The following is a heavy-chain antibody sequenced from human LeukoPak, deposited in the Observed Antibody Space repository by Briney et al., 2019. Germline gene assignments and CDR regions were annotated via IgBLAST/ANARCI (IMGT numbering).Heavy chain of an antibody. CDR2: IYHSGST. CDR3: ARSPPSIAAAGTNWFDP. D-gene: IGHD6-13*01. Sequence: SETLSLTCAVSGGSVSSGGYSWSWIRQPPGKGLEWIGYIYHSGSTYYNQSLKSRVTISVDRSKNQFSLKLSSVTAADTAVYYCARSPPSIAAAGTNWFDPWGQGTLVTVSS. CDR1: GGSVSSGGYS. J-gene: IGHJ5*02. V-gene: IGHV4-30-2*01.